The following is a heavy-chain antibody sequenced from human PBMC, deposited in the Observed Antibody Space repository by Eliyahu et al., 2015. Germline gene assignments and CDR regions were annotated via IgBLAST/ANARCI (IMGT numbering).Heavy chain of an antibody. Sequence: QVRLSQWGAGPLXPSGTLSLTXXXXGGSXSDYTWSWIRQPPGEGLEWIGDITHSGGTNYSPSLQSRVTISIDTSRKQFYLKLTSVTAADTAVYYCARHIHGEHGGSSFDCWGQGSQVAVSS. J-gene: IGHJ4*02. D-gene: IGHD1/OR15-1a*01. CDR3: ARHIHGEHGGSSFDC. V-gene: IGHV4-34*01. CDR2: ITHSGGT. CDR1: GGSXSDYT.